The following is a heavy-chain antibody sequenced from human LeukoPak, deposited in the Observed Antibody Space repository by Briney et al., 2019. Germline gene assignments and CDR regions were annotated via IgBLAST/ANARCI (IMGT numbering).Heavy chain of an antibody. CDR2: ISYDGSNK. CDR1: GFTFSSYG. Sequence: PGRSLRLSCAASGFTFSSYGMHWVRQAPGKGLEWVSIISYDGSNKYYADSVKGRFTISRDNSKNTLYLQMNSLRPEDTAVYYCAKPPANCSSTRCYQQYWGQGTLVTVSS. CDR3: AKPPANCSSTRCYQQY. J-gene: IGHJ4*02. D-gene: IGHD2-2*01. V-gene: IGHV3-30*18.